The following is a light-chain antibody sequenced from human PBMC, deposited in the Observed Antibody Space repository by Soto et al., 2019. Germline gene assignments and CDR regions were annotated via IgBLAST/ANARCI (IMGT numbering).Light chain of an antibody. J-gene: IGLJ1*01. CDR3: QSYDSSLSGYDV. Sequence: QSVLTQPPSVSGAPGQRVTISCTGSSSNIGAGYDVHWYQQLPGTAPKLLIYGNRNRPSGVPGRFSGAKSGTSASLAITGLQAEDEANYYCQSYDSSLSGYDVFGTGTKLTVL. CDR1: SSNIGAGYD. V-gene: IGLV1-40*01. CDR2: GNR.